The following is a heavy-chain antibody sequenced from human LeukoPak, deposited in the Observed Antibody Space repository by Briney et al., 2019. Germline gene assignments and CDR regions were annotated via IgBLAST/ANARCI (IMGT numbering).Heavy chain of an antibody. CDR2: ISSRATTI. V-gene: IGHV3-11*01. CDR3: ARAPLERRYFDRYYHYYMDV. CDR1: GFTFSDYY. J-gene: IGHJ6*03. Sequence: GGSLRLSCAASGFTFSDYYINWIRQAPGKGLEWLSYISSRATTIYYADSVKGRFTISRDNAKNSLYLQMNSLRAEDTAVYYCARAPLERRYFDRYYHYYMDVWGKGTTVTISS. D-gene: IGHD3-9*01.